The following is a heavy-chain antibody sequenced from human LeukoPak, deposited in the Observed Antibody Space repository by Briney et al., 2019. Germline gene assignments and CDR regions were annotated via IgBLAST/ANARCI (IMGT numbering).Heavy chain of an antibody. V-gene: IGHV4-31*03. CDR2: IYYSGST. Sequence: PSETLSLTCTVSGGSISSGGYYWSWIRQHPGKGLEWIGYIYYSGSTYYNPSLKSRVTISVDTSKNQFSLKLSSVTAADTAVYYCASRISGYDYFSPWGQGTLVTVSS. CDR3: ASRISGYDYFSP. J-gene: IGHJ5*02. CDR1: GGSISSGGYY. D-gene: IGHD5-12*01.